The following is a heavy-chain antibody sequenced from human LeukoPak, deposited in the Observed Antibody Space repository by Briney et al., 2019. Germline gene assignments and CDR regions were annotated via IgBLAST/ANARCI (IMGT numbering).Heavy chain of an antibody. J-gene: IGHJ4*02. Sequence: GGSLRLSCATSGFAFSSYEMNWVRQAPGKGLEWVSSIDSSGGYMFYADSVKSRFIISRDNAKDSLYLQMNSLRVEDTAVYYCLRGDRRDYWGQGTLVTVSS. CDR1: GFAFSSYE. V-gene: IGHV3-21*06. CDR2: IDSSGGYM. CDR3: LRGDRRDY.